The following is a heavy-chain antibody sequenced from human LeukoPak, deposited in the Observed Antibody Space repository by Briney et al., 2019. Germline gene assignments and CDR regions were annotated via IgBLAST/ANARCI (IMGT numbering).Heavy chain of an antibody. CDR2: ISAYNGKR. CDR1: GYTLTSYV. CDR3: ARDLKRGYSSGRYSWGTGSSNDY. J-gene: IGHJ4*02. V-gene: IGHV1-18*01. D-gene: IGHD6-19*01. Sequence: ASVKASCKASGYTLTSYVISWVRQSPGQGLEWMGWISAYNGKRNYAQKLQGRVTVTTDTSTSTAYMELRSLRSDDTAVYQWARDLKRGYSSGRYSWGTGSSNDYWGQGTLVTVSS.